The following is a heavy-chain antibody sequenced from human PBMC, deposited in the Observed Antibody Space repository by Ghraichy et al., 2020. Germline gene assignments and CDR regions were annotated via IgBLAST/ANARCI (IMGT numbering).Heavy chain of an antibody. CDR2: ISGGLGST. CDR1: GFTFSSYA. CDR3: AKATDPLGAFDY. V-gene: IGHV3-23*01. Sequence: GGSLRLSCAASGFTFSSYAMSWVRQAPGKGLEWVSAISGGLGSTYYADSVKGRFTISRDNSKNTLYLQMNSLRAEDTAVYYCAKATDPLGAFDYWGQGTLVTVSS. D-gene: IGHD3-3*02. J-gene: IGHJ4*02.